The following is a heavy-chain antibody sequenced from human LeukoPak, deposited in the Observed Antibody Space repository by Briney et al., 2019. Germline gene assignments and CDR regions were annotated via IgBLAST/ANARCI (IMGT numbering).Heavy chain of an antibody. CDR1: GFTFSGYS. CDR3: ARDKRSGWSVYYFDY. V-gene: IGHV3-21*01. J-gene: IGHJ4*02. D-gene: IGHD6-19*01. CDR2: ISSSSSYI. Sequence: GGSLRLSCTASGFTFSGYSMNWIRQAPGKGLEWVSSISSSSSYIYYADSVKGRFTISRDNAKNSLYLQMNSLRAEDTAVYYCARDKRSGWSVYYFDYWGQGTLVTVSS.